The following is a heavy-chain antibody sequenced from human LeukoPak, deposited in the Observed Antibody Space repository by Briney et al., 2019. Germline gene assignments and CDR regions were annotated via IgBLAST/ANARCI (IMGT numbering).Heavy chain of an antibody. CDR1: GFTFNSYA. CDR3: AKVWYRIAAAGYYFDY. V-gene: IGHV3-23*01. CDR2: ISGSGGST. D-gene: IGHD6-13*01. Sequence: GGSLRLSCAASGFTFNSYAMSWVRQAPGKGLEWVSSISGSGGSTYYADSVKGRFTISRDNSKNTLYLQMNSLRAEDTAVYYCAKVWYRIAAAGYYFDYWGQGTLVTVSS. J-gene: IGHJ4*02.